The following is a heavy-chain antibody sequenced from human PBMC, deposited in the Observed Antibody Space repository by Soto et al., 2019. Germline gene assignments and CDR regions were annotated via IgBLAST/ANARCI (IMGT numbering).Heavy chain of an antibody. V-gene: IGHV3-30-3*01. CDR3: ARDFSKVGSDVVAGYIDS. CDR2: ISYDGSNK. J-gene: IGHJ4*02. Sequence: QVQLVESGGGVVQPGRSLRLSCAASGFTFSSYAMHWVRQAPGKGLEWVAVISYDGSNKYYADSVKGRFTISRDNSKNTLYLQMNRLRAADTAVYYCARDFSKVGSDVVAGYIDSWGQGTLVTVSS. D-gene: IGHD6-19*01. CDR1: GFTFSSYA.